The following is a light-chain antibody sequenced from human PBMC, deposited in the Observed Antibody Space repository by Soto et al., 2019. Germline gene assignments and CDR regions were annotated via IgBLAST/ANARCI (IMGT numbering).Light chain of an antibody. CDR3: SSYRNTIALEV. V-gene: IGLV2-14*01. J-gene: IGLJ1*01. Sequence: QSALTQPASVSGSHGQSTTISCTGTSGDVGGYSYVSWYQQHPGKAPKLLIYDVNNRPSGVSNRFSGSKSGNTASLTISGLQDDDEADYYCSSYRNTIALEVFGTGTKVTVL. CDR2: DVN. CDR1: SGDVGGYSY.